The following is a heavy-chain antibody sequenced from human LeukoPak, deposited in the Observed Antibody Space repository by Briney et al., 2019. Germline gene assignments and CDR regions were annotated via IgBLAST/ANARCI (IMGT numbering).Heavy chain of an antibody. V-gene: IGHV1-8*01. D-gene: IGHD3-3*01. J-gene: IGHJ4*02. CDR3: ARFWSGYYNFDY. Sequence: GASVKVSCKASGYTFTSYDINWVRQATGQGLEWMGWMNPNSGNTGYAQKFQGRVTMTRNTSISTAYMELSSLRPEDTAVYYCARFWSGYYNFDYWGQGTLVTVSS. CDR2: MNPNSGNT. CDR1: GYTFTSYD.